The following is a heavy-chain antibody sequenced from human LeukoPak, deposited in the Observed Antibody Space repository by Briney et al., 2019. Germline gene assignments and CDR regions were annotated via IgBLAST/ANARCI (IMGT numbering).Heavy chain of an antibody. D-gene: IGHD2-21*01. CDR2: IKQDGSYK. J-gene: IGHJ3*01. V-gene: IGHV3-7*01. CDR1: GFTFSSYA. Sequence: GGSLRLSCAASGFTFSSYAMSWVRQAPGKGLEWVANIKQDGSYKFYGDSVKGRFTISRDNAKNSMYLHLSSLTEEDTAVYYCATAFNVVDDGFDVWGQGTLVTVSS. CDR3: ATAFNVVDDGFDV.